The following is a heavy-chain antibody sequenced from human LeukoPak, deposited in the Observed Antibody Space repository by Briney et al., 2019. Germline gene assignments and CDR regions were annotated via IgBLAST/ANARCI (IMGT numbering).Heavy chain of an antibody. CDR3: ARDRAVAGLYYYYGMDV. CDR2: ISSSSSYI. D-gene: IGHD6-19*01. CDR1: GFTFSSYS. J-gene: IGHJ6*02. V-gene: IGHV3-21*01. Sequence: GGSLRLSCAASGFTFSSYSMNWVRQAPGKELEWVSSISSSSSYIYYADSVKGRFTISRDNAKNSLYLQMNSLRAEDTAVYYCARDRAVAGLYYYYGMDVWGQGTTVTVSS.